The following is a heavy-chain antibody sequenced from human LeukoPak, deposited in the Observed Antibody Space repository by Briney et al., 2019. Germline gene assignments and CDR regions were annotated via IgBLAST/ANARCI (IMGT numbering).Heavy chain of an antibody. J-gene: IGHJ5*02. CDR3: ARDPQGGSSSLNWFDP. Sequence: PSETLSLTCTVSGGSISSYYWSWIRQPAGKGLEWIGRIYASGSTNYNPSLKSRVTISIDTSKNQFSLKLRSVTAADTAIYYCARDPQGGSSSLNWFDPWSQGTLVTVSS. CDR2: IYASGST. V-gene: IGHV4-4*07. D-gene: IGHD6-13*01. CDR1: GGSISSYY.